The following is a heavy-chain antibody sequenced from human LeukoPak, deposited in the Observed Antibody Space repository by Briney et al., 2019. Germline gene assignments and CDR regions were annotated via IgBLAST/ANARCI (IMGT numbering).Heavy chain of an antibody. D-gene: IGHD3-16*02. CDR2: IKRDGSEE. CDR1: GFTFGDYW. CDR3: ARDIVAIDI. V-gene: IGHV3-7*01. Sequence: GGSLRLSCAASGFTFGDYWMSWVRQAPGKGLEWVANIKRDGSEEYYVDSVKGRFTISRDNAKKSVSLQMNSLRVEDTAVYYCARDIVAIDIWGQGTMVTVFS. J-gene: IGHJ3*02.